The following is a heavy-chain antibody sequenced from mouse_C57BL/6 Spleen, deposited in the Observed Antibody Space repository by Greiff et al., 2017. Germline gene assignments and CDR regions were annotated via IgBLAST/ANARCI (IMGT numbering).Heavy chain of an antibody. CDR1: GFSLTSYG. D-gene: IGHD2-3*01. CDR3: ARHGDGYSYAMDY. J-gene: IGHJ4*01. Sequence: QVQLQQSGPGLVAPSQSLSITCTVSGFSLTSYGVHWVRQPPGQGLEWLVVIWSDGSTTYNSALKSRLSISKDNSKSQVFLKMNSLQTDDTAMYXCARHGDGYSYAMDYWGQGTSVTVSS. V-gene: IGHV2-6-1*01. CDR2: IWSDGST.